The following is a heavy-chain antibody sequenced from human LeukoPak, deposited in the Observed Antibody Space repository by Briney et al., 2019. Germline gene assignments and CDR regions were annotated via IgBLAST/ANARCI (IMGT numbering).Heavy chain of an antibody. D-gene: IGHD6-19*01. V-gene: IGHV1-2*02. CDR3: ARRIAVAGSPVYYFDY. J-gene: IGHJ4*02. CDR2: INPKSGVT. Sequence: DSVKVSCKASAYTLSGYYMHWVRQAPGQGLEWMGWINPKSGVTNYAQKFQGRVTMTWDTSINTTFMELSRLRSDDTAVYYCARRIAVAGSPVYYFDYWGQGTLVTVSS. CDR1: AYTLSGYY.